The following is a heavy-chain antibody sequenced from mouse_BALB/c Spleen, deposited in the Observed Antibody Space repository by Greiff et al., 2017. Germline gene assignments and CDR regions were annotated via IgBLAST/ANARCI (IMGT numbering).Heavy chain of an antibody. CDR1: GFTFSSFG. D-gene: IGHD1-1*01. CDR2: ISSGSSTI. CDR3: ARHDYGSYYFDY. V-gene: IGHV5-17*02. Sequence: DVMLVESGGGLVQPGGSRKLSCAASGFTFSSFGMHWVRQAPEKGLEWVAYISSGSSTIYYADTVKGRFTISRDNPKNTLFLQMTSLRSEDTAMYYCARHDYGSYYFDYWGQGTTLTVSS. J-gene: IGHJ2*01.